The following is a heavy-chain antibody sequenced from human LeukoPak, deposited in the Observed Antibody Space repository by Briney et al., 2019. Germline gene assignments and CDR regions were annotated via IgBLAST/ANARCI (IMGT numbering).Heavy chain of an antibody. CDR1: GGSISSYY. CDR2: IYTSGST. D-gene: IGHD2-2*02. J-gene: IGHJ5*02. Sequence: SETLSLTCTVSGGSISSYYWSWIRQPAGKGLEWIGRIYTSGSTNYNPSLKSRVTMSVDTSENQFSLKLSSVTAADTAVYYCARSRYCSSTSCYNRNWFDPWGQGTLVTVSS. CDR3: ARSRYCSSTSCYNRNWFDP. V-gene: IGHV4-4*07.